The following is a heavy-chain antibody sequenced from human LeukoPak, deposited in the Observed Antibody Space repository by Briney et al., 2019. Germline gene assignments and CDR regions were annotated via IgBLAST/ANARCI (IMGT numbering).Heavy chain of an antibody. Sequence: SETLSLTCTVSGGSISSSSYYWGWIRQPPGKGLEWIGEIFHSGSTNYNPSLKSRVTISVDKSKSQFSLKLSSVTAADTAVYYCARAKGIAARRGFDPWGQGTLVTVSS. D-gene: IGHD6-6*01. CDR2: IFHSGST. CDR3: ARAKGIAARRGFDP. CDR1: GGSISSSSYY. J-gene: IGHJ5*02. V-gene: IGHV4-39*07.